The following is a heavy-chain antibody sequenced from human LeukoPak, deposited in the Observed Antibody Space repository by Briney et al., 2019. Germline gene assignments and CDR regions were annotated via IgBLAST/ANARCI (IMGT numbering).Heavy chain of an antibody. CDR3: TAAPNTTPGSLGH. Sequence: GSLRLSCAASGFSFSDYYMNWIRQAPGKGLEWVSYSSSSGSSTYYADSVKGRFTISRDYAKNALFLQMNSLRAEDTAVYYCTAAPNTTPGSLGHWGQGTLVTVSS. D-gene: IGHD6-25*01. CDR2: SSSSGSST. V-gene: IGHV3-11*01. J-gene: IGHJ4*02. CDR1: GFSFSDYY.